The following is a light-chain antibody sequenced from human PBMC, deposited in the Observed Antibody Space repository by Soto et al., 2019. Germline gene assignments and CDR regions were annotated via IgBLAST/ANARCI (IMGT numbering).Light chain of an antibody. V-gene: IGLV1-40*01. CDR2: ADD. CDR3: QSFDIRRSGGV. Sequence: QSVLTQPPSVSGAPGQTVTISCSGTASNIGSSYGVHWYRQYPGTVPKLLIYADDLRPAGISDRFSGSTSGTTAFLAITGLQADDEAEYFCQSFDIRRSGGVFGGGTKLTVL. CDR1: ASNIGSSYG. J-gene: IGLJ3*02.